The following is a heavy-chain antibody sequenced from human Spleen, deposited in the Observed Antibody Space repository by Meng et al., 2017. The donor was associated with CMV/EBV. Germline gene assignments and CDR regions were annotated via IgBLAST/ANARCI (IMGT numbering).Heavy chain of an antibody. J-gene: IGHJ6*02. D-gene: IGHD3-10*01. Sequence: GESLKISCAASGFTFRSYEMNWVRQAPGKGLEWVSYISSSGRTIYYADSVKGRFTTSRDNAKNSLYLQMNSLRAEDTAVYYCARKKFEDYYYGMDVWGQGTTVTVSS. CDR2: ISSSGRTI. V-gene: IGHV3-48*03. CDR3: ARKKFEDYYYGMDV. CDR1: GFTFRSYE.